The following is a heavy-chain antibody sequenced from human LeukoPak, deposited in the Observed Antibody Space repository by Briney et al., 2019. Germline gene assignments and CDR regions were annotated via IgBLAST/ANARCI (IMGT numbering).Heavy chain of an antibody. V-gene: IGHV3-33*06. CDR1: GFSFSTYG. Sequence: SGGSLRLYCAASGFSFSTYGMRWVRQAPGKGLEWVAVIWYDGSNKYYADSVKGRFTISRDNSKNTLYLQMNSLRAEDTALYYCAKDLKPYYYDSSGYYYEYYFDYWGQGTLVTVSS. J-gene: IGHJ4*02. CDR2: IWYDGSNK. D-gene: IGHD3-22*01. CDR3: AKDLKPYYYDSSGYYYEYYFDY.